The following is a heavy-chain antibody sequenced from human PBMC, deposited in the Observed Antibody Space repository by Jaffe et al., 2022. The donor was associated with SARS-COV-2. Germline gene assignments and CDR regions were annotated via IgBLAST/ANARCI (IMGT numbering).Heavy chain of an antibody. V-gene: IGHV3-9*01. J-gene: IGHJ1*01. CDR3: AKDGLPGGPYFQH. Sequence: EVQLVESGGGLVQPGRSLRLSCAASGFTFDDYAMHWVRQAPGKGLEWVSGISWNSGSIGYADSVKGRFTISRDNAKNSLYLQMNSLRAEDTALYYCAKDGLPGGPYFQHWGQGTLVTVSS. CDR1: GFTFDDYA. D-gene: IGHD3-16*01. CDR2: ISWNSGSI.